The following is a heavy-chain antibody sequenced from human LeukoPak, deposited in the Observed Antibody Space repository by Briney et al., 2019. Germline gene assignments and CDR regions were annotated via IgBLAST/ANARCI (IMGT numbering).Heavy chain of an antibody. J-gene: IGHJ4*02. V-gene: IGHV3-48*02. Sequence: GGSLRLSCAASGFTFSRFGMNWVRQAPGKGLEWISYISSSSSSAMYYADSVKGRFTISRDNAKNSLYLQMSSLRDEDTAVYYCAQKGGTDHWGQGTLVTVSS. D-gene: IGHD2-15*01. CDR2: ISSSSSSAM. CDR3: AQKGGTDH. CDR1: GFTFSRFG.